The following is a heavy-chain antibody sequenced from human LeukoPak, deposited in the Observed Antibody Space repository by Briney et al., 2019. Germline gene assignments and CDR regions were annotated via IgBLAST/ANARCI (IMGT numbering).Heavy chain of an antibody. V-gene: IGHV3-74*01. CDR2: INHDGSDT. CDR1: GFTFKLYW. Sequence: PGGSLRLSCAASGFTFKLYWMHWLRQVPGRGPVWVSRINHDGSDTIYADAVRGRFTISRDDAKNTLYLQMNNLRDEDTAVYYCVRGGPSTWSWGQGTLVTVSS. CDR3: VRGGPSTWS. D-gene: IGHD2-15*01. J-gene: IGHJ5*02.